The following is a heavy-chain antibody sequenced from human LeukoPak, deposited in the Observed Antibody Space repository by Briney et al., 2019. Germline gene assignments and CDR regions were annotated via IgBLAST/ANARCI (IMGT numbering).Heavy chain of an antibody. V-gene: IGHV4-34*01. CDR3: ARGRILGSSPLGY. D-gene: IGHD6-19*01. J-gene: IGHJ4*02. CDR2: INHSGST. Sequence: SETLSLTCAVYGGSFSGYYWNWVRQPPGKGLEWIGEINHSGSTKYNPSLKSRVTISVDTSKNQFSLKLNSVTAADTAVYYCARGRILGSSPLGYWGQGTLVTVSS. CDR1: GGSFSGYY.